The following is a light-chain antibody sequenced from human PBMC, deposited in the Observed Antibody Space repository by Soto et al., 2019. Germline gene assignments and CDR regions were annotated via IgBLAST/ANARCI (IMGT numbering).Light chain of an antibody. CDR3: AAWDGSLNHIL. CDR2: SDN. Sequence: QSVLTQRPSASGTPGQRVTISCSGSSSNMGTNTVNWYQQLPRAAPKLLIYSDNQRPSGVPDRFSGSKSGTSASLAITGLQSEDEADYYCAAWDGSLNHILFGGGTKLTVL. J-gene: IGLJ2*01. CDR1: SSNMGTNT. V-gene: IGLV1-44*01.